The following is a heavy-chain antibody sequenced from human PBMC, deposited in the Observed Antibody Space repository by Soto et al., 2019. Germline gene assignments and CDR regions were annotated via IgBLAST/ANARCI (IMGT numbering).Heavy chain of an antibody. V-gene: IGHV3-15*07. J-gene: IGHJ6*02. D-gene: IGHD2-2*01. CDR2: IKSKMDGGTT. Sequence: EVQLVESGGGLVNPGGSLRLSCEASGLILSNAWRNWVPKAPGKGREWVARIKSKMDGGTTDYAAPVKARFTISRDASKNTLYLQMNSLKTEDTAVYYCTTDSKETPQSYYYYYYGMDVWGQGTTVTVSS. CDR1: GLILSNAW. CDR3: TTDSKETPQSYYYYYYGMDV.